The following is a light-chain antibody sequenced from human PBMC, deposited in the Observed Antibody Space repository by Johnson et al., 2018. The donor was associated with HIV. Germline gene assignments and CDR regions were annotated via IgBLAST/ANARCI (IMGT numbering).Light chain of an antibody. CDR3: GTWDSSLSAYV. V-gene: IGLV1-51*01. J-gene: IGLJ1*01. CDR2: DNN. Sequence: QSVLTQPPSVSAAPGQKVTISCSGISSNIGNNYVSWYQQLPGTAPKLLIYDNNKRPSGIPDRFSGSKSGTSATLGITGLQTWDEADYYCGTWDSSLSAYVFGTGTKVTVL. CDR1: SSNIGNNY.